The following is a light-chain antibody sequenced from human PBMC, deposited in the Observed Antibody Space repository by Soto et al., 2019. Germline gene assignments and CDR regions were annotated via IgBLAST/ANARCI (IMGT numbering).Light chain of an antibody. V-gene: IGKV1-39*01. Sequence: DIQMTQSPSSLSASVGDRVTITCRASQGISTYLNWYQQKPGKAPKLLIYAASSLQSGVPSRFSGSGSETDFTLTISSLQPEDFATYSCQQSYSTTWTFGQATRVEIK. CDR1: QGISTY. CDR3: QQSYSTTWT. J-gene: IGKJ1*01. CDR2: AAS.